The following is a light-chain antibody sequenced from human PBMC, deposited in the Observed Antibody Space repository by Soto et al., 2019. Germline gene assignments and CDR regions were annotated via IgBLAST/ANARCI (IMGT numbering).Light chain of an antibody. CDR2: GAS. V-gene: IGKV3-20*01. Sequence: EIVLSRSPGTLSLSPGERATLSCGASQSVKSIHFAWYQQKPGQPPRLLIYGASTRATGIPDRFSGGGSGTHFTLIISRLEPQDSAVYWCQQYGSSPITFGKGTRLEIK. J-gene: IGKJ5*01. CDR1: QSVKSIH. CDR3: QQYGSSPIT.